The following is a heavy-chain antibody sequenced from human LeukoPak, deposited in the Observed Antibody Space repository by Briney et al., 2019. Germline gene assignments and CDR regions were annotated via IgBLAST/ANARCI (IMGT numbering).Heavy chain of an antibody. CDR3: AKDLFGDYVWGTYRAIDT. V-gene: IGHV3-30*02. CDR2: TRYDGSNK. D-gene: IGHD3-16*02. Sequence: GRSLRVSCAGSGFSISRYGMHWVRQPPGKGLEWVAFTRYDGSNKYFADSVKGRFTISRDNSKNTLYLQMQSLRLEDSAIYYCAKDLFGDYVWGTYRAIDTWGQGTLVTVSS. CDR1: GFSISRYG. J-gene: IGHJ4*02.